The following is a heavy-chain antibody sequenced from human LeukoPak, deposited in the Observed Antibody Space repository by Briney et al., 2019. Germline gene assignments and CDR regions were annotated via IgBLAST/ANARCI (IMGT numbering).Heavy chain of an antibody. V-gene: IGHV4-59*08. CDR2: IYYGGRT. J-gene: IGHJ4*02. Sequence: SETLSLTCIVSDGSISNYYWSWIRRPPGKGLEWIGYIYYGGRTNYNPSLKSRVTISIDTSKTQFSLKLSSVTAADTAVYYCARGYQVVFDYWGQGTLVTVSS. CDR1: DGSISNYY. CDR3: ARGYQVVFDY. D-gene: IGHD2-15*01.